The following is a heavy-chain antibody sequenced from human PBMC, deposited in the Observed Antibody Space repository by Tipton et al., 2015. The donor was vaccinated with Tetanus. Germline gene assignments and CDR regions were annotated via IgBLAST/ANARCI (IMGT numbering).Heavy chain of an antibody. CDR1: GDSISSFY. D-gene: IGHD1-26*01. CDR2: IYYSGSA. J-gene: IGHJ5*02. V-gene: IGHV4-59*01. Sequence: GLVKPSETLSLTCTISGDSISSFYWSWIRQPPGKGLEWLGHIYYSGSAYYNPSLKGRATISVDTSTTQFSLRLNSVTAADTAIYYCARDHRLSASYAGWFDPWGQGTLVTVSS. CDR3: ARDHRLSASYAGWFDP.